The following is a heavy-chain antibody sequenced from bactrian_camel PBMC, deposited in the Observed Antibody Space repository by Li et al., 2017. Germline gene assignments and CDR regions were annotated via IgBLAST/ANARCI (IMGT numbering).Heavy chain of an antibody. CDR1: EDIFSNCQ. D-gene: IGHD3*01. Sequence: HVQLVESGGGSVPAGGSLKLSCAASEDIFSNCQMGWYRQTLGKERDYGSRELVASISSDGATTYADSVKGRVTISVDHDKNTMHLQMNNLKIEDTAVYYCQPHGRSYVDISCRASLGRGPRSPSP. J-gene: IGHJ4*01. CDR2: ISSDGAT. V-gene: IGHV3S53*01.